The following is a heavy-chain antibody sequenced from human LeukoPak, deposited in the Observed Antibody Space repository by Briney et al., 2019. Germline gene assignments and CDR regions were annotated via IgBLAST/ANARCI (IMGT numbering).Heavy chain of an antibody. CDR2: IYYSGST. CDR1: GGSVSSGSYY. Sequence: PSETLSLTCTVSGGSVSSGSYYWSWIRQPPGKGLEWIGYIYYSGSTNYNPSLKSRVTISVDTSKNQFSLKLSSVTAADTAVYHCARLFHPSFSGNYPFDYWGQGTLVTVSS. CDR3: ARLFHPSFSGNYPFDY. V-gene: IGHV4-61*01. J-gene: IGHJ4*02. D-gene: IGHD1-26*01.